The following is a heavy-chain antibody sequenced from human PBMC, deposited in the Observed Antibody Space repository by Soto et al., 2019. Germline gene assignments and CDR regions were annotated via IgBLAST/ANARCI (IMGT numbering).Heavy chain of an antibody. Sequence: EVQLVESGGGLVQPGGSLRLSCAASGFTFSAHTMNWVRQAPGKGLEWISYISSESETIYYGDSVKGRFTISRDNAKNSMFLQMNSRRAGDAGVYYCSDPGGGGEWGQGTLVTVSS. CDR3: SDPGGGGE. CDR1: GFTFSAHT. V-gene: IGHV3-48*01. CDR2: ISSESETI. D-gene: IGHD3-16*01. J-gene: IGHJ4*02.